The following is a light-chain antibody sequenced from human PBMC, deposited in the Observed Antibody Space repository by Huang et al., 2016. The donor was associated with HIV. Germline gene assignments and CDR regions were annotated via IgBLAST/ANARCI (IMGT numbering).Light chain of an antibody. V-gene: IGKV1-5*01. CDR2: DTS. CDR1: QRLSIW. J-gene: IGKJ2*01. CDR3: QQCNTYPYT. Sequence: DIQMTQSPATLSASVGDRVTISCRASQRLSIWLAWYQQKPGKAPKLLIYDTSSLPIGGPSRFSGSGAGTECSLTISSLQPDEFATYYCQQCNTYPYTFGKGTKLEIK.